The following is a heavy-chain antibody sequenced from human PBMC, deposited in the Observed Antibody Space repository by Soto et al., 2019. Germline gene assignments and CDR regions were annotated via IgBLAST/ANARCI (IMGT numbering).Heavy chain of an antibody. Sequence: QVQLVESGGGVVQPGRSLRLSCAASGFTFSLYGMHWVRQAPGKGLQWVAALNYDGTKIFHADSVTGRFTISRDNSKSTLYLQMTSLRAEDTAVYYCARDSCNSPSCFDCWGQGTLVTVSS. J-gene: IGHJ4*02. CDR3: ARDSCNSPSCFDC. D-gene: IGHD2-2*01. CDR2: LNYDGTKI. V-gene: IGHV3-33*01. CDR1: GFTFSLYG.